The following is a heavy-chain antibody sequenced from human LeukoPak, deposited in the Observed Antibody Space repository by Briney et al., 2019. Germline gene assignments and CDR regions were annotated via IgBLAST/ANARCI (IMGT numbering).Heavy chain of an antibody. CDR3: ATRRFGELTY. D-gene: IGHD3-10*01. V-gene: IGHV3-66*01. Sequence: GGSLRLSCVGSGVIVRSNYMTWVRQAPGKGLEWVSILYHGGSTYYADSVKGRFSISRDTSKNTLYLQMNSLRVEDTAVYYCATRRFGELTYWGQGTLVPSPQ. J-gene: IGHJ4*02. CDR1: GVIVRSNY. CDR2: LYHGGST.